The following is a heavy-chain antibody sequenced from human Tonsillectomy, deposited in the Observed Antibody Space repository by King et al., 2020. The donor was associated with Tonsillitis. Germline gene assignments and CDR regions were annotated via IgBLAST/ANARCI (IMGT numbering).Heavy chain of an antibody. D-gene: IGHD5-12*01. V-gene: IGHV3-23*04. Sequence: VQLVESGGGLVQPGGSLRLSCAASGFTFSSYAMSWVRQAPGKGLEWVSAISGSGGSTYSADSVKGRFTISRDNSKNKLYLQMNSVRAEATAVYYCAKDKVATMPRNAFDFWGQGTMVTVSS. CDR1: GFTFSSYA. J-gene: IGHJ3*01. CDR3: AKDKVATMPRNAFDF. CDR2: ISGSGGST.